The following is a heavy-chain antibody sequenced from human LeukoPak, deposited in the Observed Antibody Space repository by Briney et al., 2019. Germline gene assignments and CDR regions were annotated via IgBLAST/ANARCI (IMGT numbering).Heavy chain of an antibody. Sequence: GGSLRLSCAASGFTFSNAWMSWVRQAPGKGLEWVSLIYGGGSTSYADSVKGRFTIFRDNSKSTLYLQMNSLRAEDTAVYYCARHLELRRGYFDYWGQGTLVTVSS. J-gene: IGHJ4*02. CDR1: GFTFSNAW. CDR2: IYGGGST. CDR3: ARHLELRRGYFDY. D-gene: IGHD1-7*01. V-gene: IGHV3-66*04.